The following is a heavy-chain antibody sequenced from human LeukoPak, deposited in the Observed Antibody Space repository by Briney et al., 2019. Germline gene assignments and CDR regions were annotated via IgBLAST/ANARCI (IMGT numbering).Heavy chain of an antibody. Sequence: GGSLRLSCAASGFTFSSYEMNWVRQAPGKGLEWVSYISSSGSTIYYADSVKGRFTISRDNANNSLYLQMSSLRAEDTAVYYCARDTLGSSSWSDAIDIWGQGTMVTVSS. CDR2: ISSSGSTI. V-gene: IGHV3-48*03. D-gene: IGHD6-13*01. CDR3: ARDTLGSSSWSDAIDI. CDR1: GFTFSSYE. J-gene: IGHJ3*02.